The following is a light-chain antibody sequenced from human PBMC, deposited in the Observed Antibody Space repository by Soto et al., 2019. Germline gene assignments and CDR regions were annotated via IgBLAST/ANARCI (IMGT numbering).Light chain of an antibody. CDR1: NIGSKS. CDR2: YDN. V-gene: IGLV3-21*04. Sequence: SYELTQPPSVSVAPGKTAGITCGGNNIGSKSVHWYQQKPGQAPVLLIYYDNDRPSGIPERFSGSNSGNTATLTISGVEAGDEADYYCQVWDSSSDLVVFGGGTKLTVL. CDR3: QVWDSSSDLVV. J-gene: IGLJ2*01.